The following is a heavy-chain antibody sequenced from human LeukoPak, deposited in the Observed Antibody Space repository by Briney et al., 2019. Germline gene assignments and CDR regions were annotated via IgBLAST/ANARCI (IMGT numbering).Heavy chain of an antibody. CDR1: RFTFSSYA. V-gene: IGHV3-30-3*01. CDR2: ISYDGSNK. CDR3: ARVGTYYYDSSGYPADAFDI. J-gene: IGHJ3*02. Sequence: GGSLRLSCAASRFTFSSYAMHWVRQAPGKGLEWVAVISYDGSNKYYADSVKGRFTISRDNSKNTLYLQMNSLRAEDTAVYYCARVGTYYYDSSGYPADAFDIWGQGTMVTVSS. D-gene: IGHD3-22*01.